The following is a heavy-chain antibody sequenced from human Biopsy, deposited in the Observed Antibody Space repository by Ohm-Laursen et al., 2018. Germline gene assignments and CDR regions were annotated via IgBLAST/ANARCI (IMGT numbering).Heavy chain of an antibody. D-gene: IGHD2-2*02. J-gene: IGHJ4*01. Sequence: SLRLSCAASGFTFSNYGMHWVRQAPGKGLEWLAVIWYDGSNKYYGDSVQGRFTISRDNSKQMVHLEINSLTADDTAVYYCVKQWGGYNFDSWGQGTLVTVSS. CDR1: GFTFSNYG. CDR2: IWYDGSNK. CDR3: VKQWGGYNFDS. V-gene: IGHV3-33*06.